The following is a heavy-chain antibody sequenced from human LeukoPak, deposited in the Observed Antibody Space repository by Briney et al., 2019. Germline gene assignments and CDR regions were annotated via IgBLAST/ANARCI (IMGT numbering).Heavy chain of an antibody. CDR2: ISNTGGST. CDR3: AKDSSYRAVAGTSDY. J-gene: IGHJ4*02. V-gene: IGHV3-23*01. D-gene: IGHD6-19*01. Sequence: PGGSLRLSCAASGFSFNTYAMSWVRQAPGKGLEWVSAISNTGGSTYYADSVKGRFTISRDKSKNTLSLQMNSLRAEDTAVYYCAKDSSYRAVAGTSDYWGQGTLVTVSS. CDR1: GFSFNTYA.